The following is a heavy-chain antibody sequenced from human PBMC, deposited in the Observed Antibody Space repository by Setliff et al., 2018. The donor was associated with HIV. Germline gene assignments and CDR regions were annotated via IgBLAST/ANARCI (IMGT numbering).Heavy chain of an antibody. D-gene: IGHD2-21*02. V-gene: IGHV3-66*01. J-gene: IGHJ4*02. CDR1: RFIVSNNY. Sequence: GGSLRLSCAASRFIVSNNYMTWVRQAPGRGLQCVSVIFSGGGTYYADSVKGRFTISRDNSKNTLYLQMDGLTVEDTAIYYCARETGDMAATALYSFEYWGQGTMVTVSS. CDR2: IFSGGGT. CDR3: ARETGDMAATALYSFEY.